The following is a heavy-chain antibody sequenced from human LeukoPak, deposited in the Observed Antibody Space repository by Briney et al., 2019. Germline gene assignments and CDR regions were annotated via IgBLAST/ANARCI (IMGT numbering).Heavy chain of an antibody. Sequence: GGSLRLSCAASGFTVSSNYMSWVRQAPGKGLEWVSVIYSGGSTYYADSVKGRFTISRDNSKNTLYLQMNSLRAEDTAVYYCARIRGDYGDYDKYYFDYWGQGTLVTVSS. CDR1: GFTVSSNY. CDR3: ARIRGDYGDYDKYYFDY. D-gene: IGHD4-17*01. V-gene: IGHV3-53*01. CDR2: IYSGGST. J-gene: IGHJ4*02.